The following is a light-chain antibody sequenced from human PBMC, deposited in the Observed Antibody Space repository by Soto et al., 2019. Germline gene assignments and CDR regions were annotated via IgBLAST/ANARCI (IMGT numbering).Light chain of an antibody. J-gene: IGKJ4*01. CDR1: ENVDIY. CDR2: DGS. CDR3: QQRRNWPPLT. Sequence: ETVLTQSPATLSLSPGERATLSCRASENVDIYLAWYQQKPGRAPRLLIYDGSKRATGIPARFSGSGSGTDFTLSISSLEAEDFGIYYCQQRRNWPPLTFGGGTRVEI. V-gene: IGKV3-11*01.